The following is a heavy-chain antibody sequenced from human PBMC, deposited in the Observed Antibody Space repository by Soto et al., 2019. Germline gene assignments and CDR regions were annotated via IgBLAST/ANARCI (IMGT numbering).Heavy chain of an antibody. CDR2: INAGNGNT. D-gene: IGHD6-19*01. J-gene: IGHJ3*02. V-gene: IGHV1-3*01. Sequence: ASVKVSCKASGYTFTSYAMHWVRQAPGQRLEWMGWINAGNGNTKYSQKFQGRVTITRDTSASTAYMELSSLRSEDTAVYYCASFLDSSGWYPVGAFDIWGQGTMVTVS. CDR3: ASFLDSSGWYPVGAFDI. CDR1: GYTFTSYA.